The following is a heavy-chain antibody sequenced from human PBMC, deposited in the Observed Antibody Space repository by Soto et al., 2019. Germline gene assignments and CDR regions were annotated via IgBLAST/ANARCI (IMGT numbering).Heavy chain of an antibody. CDR3: ASPDSSKIKDDFWSGYPRYYYYYGMDV. V-gene: IGHV4-39*01. J-gene: IGHJ6*02. D-gene: IGHD3-3*01. CDR1: GGSISSSSYY. Sequence: AETLSLTCTVSGGSISSSSYYWGWIRQPPGKGLEWIGSIYYSGSTYYNPSLKSRVTISVDTSKNQFSLKLSSVTAADTAVYYCASPDSSKIKDDFWSGYPRYYYYYGMDVWGQGTTVTVSS. CDR2: IYYSGST.